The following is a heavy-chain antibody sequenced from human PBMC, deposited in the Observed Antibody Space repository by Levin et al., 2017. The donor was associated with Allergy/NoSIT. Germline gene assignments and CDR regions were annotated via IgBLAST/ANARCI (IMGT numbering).Heavy chain of an antibody. Sequence: ESLKISCPVSGGSISSYYWSWIRQPPGKGLEWIGYIYYSGSTNYNPSLKSRVTISVDTSKNQFSLKLSSVTAADTAVYYCARLKRGYCSSTSCYRDYYYYYGMDVWGQGTTVTVSS. D-gene: IGHD2-2*01. V-gene: IGHV4-59*08. CDR3: ARLKRGYCSSTSCYRDYYYYYGMDV. CDR2: IYYSGST. CDR1: GGSISSYY. J-gene: IGHJ6*02.